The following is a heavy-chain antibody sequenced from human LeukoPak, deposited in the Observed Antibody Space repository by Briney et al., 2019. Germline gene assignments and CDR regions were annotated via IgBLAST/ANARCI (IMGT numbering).Heavy chain of an antibody. Sequence: GGSLRLSCAASGFTLSSYWMSWVRQAPGKGLEWVANIKQDGSAKDYVDSVKGRFTISRENAKNSLYLQMNSLRAEDTAVYYCARDSYDYVWGSYRYTNYFDYWGQGTLVTVSS. CDR2: IKQDGSAK. CDR3: ARDSYDYVWGSYRYTNYFDY. CDR1: GFTLSSYW. D-gene: IGHD3-16*02. V-gene: IGHV3-7*01. J-gene: IGHJ4*02.